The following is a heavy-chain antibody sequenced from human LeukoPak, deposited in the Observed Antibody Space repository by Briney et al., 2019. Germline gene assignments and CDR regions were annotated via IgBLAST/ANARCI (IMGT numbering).Heavy chain of an antibody. J-gene: IGHJ5*02. CDR1: GGSFSGYY. CDR2: INHSGST. V-gene: IGHV4-34*01. CDR3: ARRCSSTSCSYNWFDP. D-gene: IGHD2-2*01. Sequence: ASETLSLTCAVEGGSFSGYYWSWIRQPPWKRLEWIGEINHSGSTNYNPSLKSRVTISVDTSKNQFSLKLSSVTAADTAVYYCARRCSSTSCSYNWFDPWGQGTLVTVSS.